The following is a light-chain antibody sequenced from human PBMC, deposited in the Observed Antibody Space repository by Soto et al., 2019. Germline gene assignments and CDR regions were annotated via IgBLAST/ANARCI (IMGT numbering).Light chain of an antibody. CDR1: SSDVGGYNS. J-gene: IGLJ1*01. Sequence: QSVLTQPASVSGSPGQSITISCTGTSSDVGGYNSVSWYQQPPDKAPKLMIYQVSSRPSGISNRFSGSKSGNTASLTISGLQAEDEADYYCSSYSSSTTFVFGSGTKGTVL. CDR3: SSYSSSTTFV. CDR2: QVS. V-gene: IGLV2-14*01.